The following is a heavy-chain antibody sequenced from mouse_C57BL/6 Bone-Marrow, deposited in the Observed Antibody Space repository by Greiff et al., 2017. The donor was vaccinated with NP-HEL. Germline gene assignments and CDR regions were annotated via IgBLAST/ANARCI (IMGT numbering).Heavy chain of an antibody. CDR2: IDPEYGET. D-gene: IGHD3-2*02. CDR1: GFTITDYY. CDR3: ARSGNDY. Sequence: VQLQQSGAELVKPGASVKLSCTASGFTITDYYMHWVKQRPEQGLEWIGRIDPEYGETKYAQKFQGKATITVDTSSNTAYLQLSRLTSEDTAVYYCARSGNDYRGQGTTLT. V-gene: IGHV14-2*01. J-gene: IGHJ2*01.